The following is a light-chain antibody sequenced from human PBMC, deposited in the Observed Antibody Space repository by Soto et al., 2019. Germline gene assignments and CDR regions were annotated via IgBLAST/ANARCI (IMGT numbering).Light chain of an antibody. CDR1: QSVGSSY. CDR3: QQYNKWPQT. J-gene: IGKJ1*01. Sequence: EIVLTLSPGTLSLYPGERATLSCRASQSVGSSYLAWYQQTPGQAPRLLIYGASTRATDIPPSFTGSGSGTESPPTISRLPSEDIAVYYCQQYNKWPQTFGQGTKVDIK. V-gene: IGKV3-15*01. CDR2: GAS.